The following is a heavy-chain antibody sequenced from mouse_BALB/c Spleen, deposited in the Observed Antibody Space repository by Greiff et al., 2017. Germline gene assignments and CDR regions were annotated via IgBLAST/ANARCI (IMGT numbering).Heavy chain of an antibody. D-gene: IGHD2-3*01. CDR1: GYAFTNYL. V-gene: IGHV1-54*01. CDR3: ARSGDGYPDWYFDV. Sequence: VQLVESGAELVRPGTSVKVSCKASGYAFTNYLIEWVKQRPGQGLEWIGVINPGSGGTNYNEKFKGKATLTADKSSSTAYMQLSSLTSDDSAVYFCARSGDGYPDWYFDVWGAGTTVTVSS. J-gene: IGHJ1*01. CDR2: INPGSGGT.